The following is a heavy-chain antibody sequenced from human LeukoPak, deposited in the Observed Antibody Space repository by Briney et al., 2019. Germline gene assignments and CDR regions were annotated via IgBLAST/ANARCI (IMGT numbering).Heavy chain of an antibody. CDR3: AKGAGYYHTLYYYYGMDV. Sequence: GGSLRLSCAASGFTFSSYGMHWVRQAPGKGLGWVAVISYDGSNKYYADSVKGRFTISRDNSKNTLYLQMNSLRAEGTAVYYCAKGAGYYHTLYYYYGMDVWGQGTTVTVSS. CDR1: GFTFSSYG. V-gene: IGHV3-30*18. J-gene: IGHJ6*02. D-gene: IGHD3-22*01. CDR2: ISYDGSNK.